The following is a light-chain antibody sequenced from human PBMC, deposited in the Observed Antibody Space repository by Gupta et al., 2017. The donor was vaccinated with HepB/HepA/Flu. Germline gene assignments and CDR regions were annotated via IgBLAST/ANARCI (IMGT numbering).Light chain of an antibody. CDR1: SSNIGSNF. J-gene: IGLJ1*01. CDR3: ETWENPRNDGGV. V-gene: IGLV1-51*02. CDR2: ENN. Sequence: QSVLTPPPSVSAAPGQKVTISCSGSSSNIGSNFVSWYQQLPGTAPNLLIYENNRRRSGMSDRCSGSKSGTSATLGITGLQPGDEADYYCETWENPRNDGGVFGTGTTVTVL.